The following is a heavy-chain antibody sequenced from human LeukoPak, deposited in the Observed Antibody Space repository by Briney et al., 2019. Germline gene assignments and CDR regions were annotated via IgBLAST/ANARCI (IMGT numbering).Heavy chain of an antibody. CDR3: ARGRIAVAGHDAFDI. CDR2: IWYDGTNK. V-gene: IGHV3-33*01. CDR1: GFTFSSYG. J-gene: IGHJ3*02. Sequence: PGRSLRLSCAASGFTFSSYGMHWVRQGPGKGLXXXXXIWYDGTNKYYADSVKGRFTISRDNSKNTLYLQTNSLRAEDTAVYYCARGRIAVAGHDAFDIWGQGTMVTVSS. D-gene: IGHD6-19*01.